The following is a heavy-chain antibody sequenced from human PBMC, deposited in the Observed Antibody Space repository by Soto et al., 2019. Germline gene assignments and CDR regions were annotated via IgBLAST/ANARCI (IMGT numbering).Heavy chain of an antibody. V-gene: IGHV1-58*01. CDR1: GLAFTSSA. CDR2: IVVGSGNT. D-gene: IGHD6-6*01. CDR3: AAADSSSSPWYYYYGMDV. J-gene: IGHJ6*01. Sequence: GGSVKVSFKASGLAFTSSALQLVRQARGQRLEWIGWIVVGSGNTNYAQKFQERVTITRDMSTSTAYMELSRLRSEDTAVYYCAAADSSSSPWYYYYGMDVWGQGTTFTVSS.